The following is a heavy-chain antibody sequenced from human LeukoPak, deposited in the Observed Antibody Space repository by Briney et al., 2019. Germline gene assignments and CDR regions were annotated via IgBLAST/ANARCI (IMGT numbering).Heavy chain of an antibody. CDR2: ISYDGSNK. D-gene: IGHD6-19*01. J-gene: IGHJ5*02. Sequence: PGGSLRLSCAASGFTFSSYAMHWVRQAPGKGLEWVAVISYDGSNKYYADSVKGRFTISRDNSKNTLYLQMNSLRAEDTAVYYCARDSSRIAVAGTRFDPWGQGTLVTVSS. CDR1: GFTFSSYA. CDR3: ARDSSRIAVAGTRFDP. V-gene: IGHV3-30*04.